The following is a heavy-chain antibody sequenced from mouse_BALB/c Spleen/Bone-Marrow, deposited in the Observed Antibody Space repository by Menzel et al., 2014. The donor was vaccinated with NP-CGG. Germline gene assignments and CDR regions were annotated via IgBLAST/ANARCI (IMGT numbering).Heavy chain of an antibody. J-gene: IGHJ3*01. V-gene: IGHV1-4*01. Sequence: QVQLKQSGAELARPGASVKMSCKASGYTFTSYTIHWVKQRPGQGLEWIGYINPSSGYTNYNQKFKDKATLTADKSSSTAYMQLSSLTSEDSAVYYCARAAYYRYDEGAWFAYWGQGTLVTVSA. CDR1: GYTFTSYT. D-gene: IGHD2-14*01. CDR3: ARAAYYRYDEGAWFAY. CDR2: INPSSGYT.